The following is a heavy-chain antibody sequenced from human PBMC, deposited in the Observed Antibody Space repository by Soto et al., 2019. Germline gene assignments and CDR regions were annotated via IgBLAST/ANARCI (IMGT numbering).Heavy chain of an antibody. V-gene: IGHV4-59*01. CDR3: AREERPYYDSSGLIDY. Sequence: SETLSLTCTVSGGSISSYYWSWIRQPPGKGLEWIGYIYYSGSTNYNPSLKSRVTISVDTSKNQFSLKLSSVTAADTAVYYCAREERPYYDSSGLIDYRGQGTLVTVS. CDR2: IYYSGST. J-gene: IGHJ4*02. D-gene: IGHD3-22*01. CDR1: GGSISSYY.